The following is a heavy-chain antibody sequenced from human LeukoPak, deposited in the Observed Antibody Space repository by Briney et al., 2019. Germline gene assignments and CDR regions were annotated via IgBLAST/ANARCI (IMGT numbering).Heavy chain of an antibody. CDR3: AKDPNFYYCMDV. Sequence: PGGSLRLSCAVCGFTFRSYAMKWVRQAPGKGLEWVSTISGRRDSTSYADSVKGRFTISRDNSKNTLYLQMNSLRAEDTAVYYCAKDPNFYYCMDVWGKGTTVTISS. V-gene: IGHV3-23*01. J-gene: IGHJ6*03. CDR1: GFTFRSYA. CDR2: ISGRRDST.